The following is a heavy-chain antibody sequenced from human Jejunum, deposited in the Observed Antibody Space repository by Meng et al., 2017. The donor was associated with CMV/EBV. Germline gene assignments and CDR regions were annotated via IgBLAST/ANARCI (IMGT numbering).Heavy chain of an antibody. CDR1: GYTVSSFG. Sequence: SSKASGYTVSSFGFTWVRQAPGQGLEWVGWISAYSGNTHYAQNFHGRVTLTTDSSTNTVYMELKSLRSDDSALYYCATSWDYGDLDYWGQGSLVTVSS. V-gene: IGHV1-18*01. D-gene: IGHD2-2*01. CDR3: ATSWDYGDLDY. J-gene: IGHJ4*02. CDR2: ISAYSGNT.